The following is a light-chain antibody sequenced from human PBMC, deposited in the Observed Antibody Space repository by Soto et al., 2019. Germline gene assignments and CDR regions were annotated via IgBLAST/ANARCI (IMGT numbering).Light chain of an antibody. CDR1: NSDVGGYEH. Sequence: QSALTQPRSVSGSPGQSVTISCTGTNSDVGGYEHVSWYQQHPGKSPKLMILDMNKRPSGVPDRFSGFRSGSTASLTISGLQAEDEADYYCCAYAGSYTYVFGTGTKLTVL. CDR2: DMN. J-gene: IGLJ1*01. V-gene: IGLV2-11*01. CDR3: CAYAGSYTYV.